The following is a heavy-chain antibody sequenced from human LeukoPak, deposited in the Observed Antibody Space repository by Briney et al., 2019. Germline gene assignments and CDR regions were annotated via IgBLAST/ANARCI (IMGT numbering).Heavy chain of an antibody. CDR1: GGTFSSYA. CDR2: IIPIFGTA. V-gene: IGHV1-69*05. D-gene: IGHD6-19*01. J-gene: IGHJ5*02. Sequence: SVKISCKASGGTFSSYAISWVRQAPGQGLEWMGRIIPIFGTANYAQKFQGRVTITTDESTSTAYMELSSLRSEDTAVYYCASPGPAYSSGWYWFDPWGQGTLVTVSS. CDR3: ASPGPAYSSGWYWFDP.